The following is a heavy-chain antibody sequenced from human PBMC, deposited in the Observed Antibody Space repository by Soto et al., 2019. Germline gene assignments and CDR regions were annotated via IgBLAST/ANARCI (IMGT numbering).Heavy chain of an antibody. J-gene: IGHJ4*02. CDR3: TRGPRPISTGTGAY. V-gene: IGHV3-74*01. CDR1: GFIFKMYW. CDR2: IYNDGTYS. Sequence: GGSLRLSCAASGFIFKMYWMHRVRQSQGKGLVWISRIYNDGTYSDYPDSVRGRFTISRDNVNDTLYLQMNNLRAEDSGLYYCTRGPRPISTGTGAYWGQGTQVTVSS. D-gene: IGHD3-10*01.